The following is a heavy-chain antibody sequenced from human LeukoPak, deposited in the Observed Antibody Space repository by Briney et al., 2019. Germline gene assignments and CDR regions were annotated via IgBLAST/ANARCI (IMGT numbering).Heavy chain of an antibody. Sequence: GGSLRLSCAASGFTFSDYYMSWIRQAPGKGLEWVSHISSSGSTIYYADSVKGRFTISRDNAKNSLYLQMNSLRAEDTAVYYCASFDAAATGYPNWFDPWGQGTLVTVSS. V-gene: IGHV3-11*01. CDR3: ASFDAAATGYPNWFDP. CDR2: ISSSGSTI. J-gene: IGHJ5*02. D-gene: IGHD2-15*01. CDR1: GFTFSDYY.